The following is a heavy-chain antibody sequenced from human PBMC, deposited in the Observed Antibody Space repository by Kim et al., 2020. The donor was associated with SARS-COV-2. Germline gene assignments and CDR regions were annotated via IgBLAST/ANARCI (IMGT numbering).Heavy chain of an antibody. D-gene: IGHD6-19*01. CDR3: AGLYSSGWCLGY. J-gene: IGHJ4*02. V-gene: IGHV4-59*03. Sequence: SETLSLTCSVSGASISSYYWSWIRQPPGKGLEWIGYSYYSGSTNYNPSLKSRVTMSVDTSKNQFSLLLSSVTAADTAVYYCAGLYSSGWCLGYWGQVTLVTVCS. CDR1: GASISSYY. CDR2: SYYSGST.